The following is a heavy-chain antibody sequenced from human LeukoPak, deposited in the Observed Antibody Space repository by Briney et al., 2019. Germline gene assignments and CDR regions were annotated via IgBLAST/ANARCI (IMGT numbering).Heavy chain of an antibody. D-gene: IGHD2-15*01. CDR1: GGSISSGDYY. V-gene: IGHV4-30-4*01. Sequence: SETLSVTCTVSGGSISSGDYYWSWIRQPPGKGLEWIGYIYYSGSTYYNPSLKSRVTISVDTSKNQFSLKLSSVTAADTAVYYCARVEHQDYYFDYWGQGTLVTVSS. CDR3: ARVEHQDYYFDY. CDR2: IYYSGST. J-gene: IGHJ4*02.